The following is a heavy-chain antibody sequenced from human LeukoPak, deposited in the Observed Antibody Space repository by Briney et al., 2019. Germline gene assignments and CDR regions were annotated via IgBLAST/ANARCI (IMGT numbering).Heavy chain of an antibody. J-gene: IGHJ4*02. V-gene: IGHV4-59*12. CDR3: ARGQRTVIHFDY. CDR2: IYYSGST. D-gene: IGHD4-17*01. Sequence: SETLSLTCTVSGGSISSYYWSWIRQPPGKGLEWIGYIYYSGSTNYNPSLKSRVTISVDTSKNQFSLKLSSVTAADTAVYYCARGQRTVIHFDYWGQGTLVTVSS. CDR1: GGSISSYY.